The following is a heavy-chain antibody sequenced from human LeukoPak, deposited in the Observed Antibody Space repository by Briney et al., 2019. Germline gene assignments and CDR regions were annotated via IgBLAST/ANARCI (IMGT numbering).Heavy chain of an antibody. J-gene: IGHJ4*02. CDR2: ISVDNGNT. V-gene: IGHV1-18*01. CDR1: GYTFINHA. D-gene: IGHD6-19*01. Sequence: ASVKVSCKASGYTFINHAISWVRQAPGQGLEWMGWISVDNGNTHYAQKVQGRVTMTRDTSTSTAYMELSSLRSDDTAVYYCANASSARPLDYWGQGTVAPVSS. CDR3: ANASSARPLDY.